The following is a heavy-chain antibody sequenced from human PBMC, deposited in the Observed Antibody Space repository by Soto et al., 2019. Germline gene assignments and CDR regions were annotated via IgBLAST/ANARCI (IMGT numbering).Heavy chain of an antibody. J-gene: IGHJ4*02. D-gene: IGHD3-9*01. CDR3: ARVRTGYFDY. CDR1: GGAINDHY. Sequence: PSETLSLTCTLSGGAINDHYWSCIRQPPGKGLEWIGYIYYNGNTNYNPSLESRVTISVDRSRNQFSLRLTSLTAADTAVYYCARVRTGYFDYWGRGALVTVSS. CDR2: IYYNGNT. V-gene: IGHV4-59*11.